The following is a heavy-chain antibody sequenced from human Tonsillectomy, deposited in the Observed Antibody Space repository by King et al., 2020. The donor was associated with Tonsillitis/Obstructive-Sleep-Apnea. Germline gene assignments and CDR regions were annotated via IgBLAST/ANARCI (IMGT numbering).Heavy chain of an antibody. Sequence: VQLVESGGGLVQPGGSLRLSCAASGFTFSGYWMHWFRQAPGKGLMWVSRINSDGSSTSYAESVKGRFTISRDNAKNTLYLQMNSLRAEDTALYYCARSNWLDPWGQGTLVTVSS. J-gene: IGHJ5*02. CDR3: ARSNWLDP. V-gene: IGHV3-74*01. CDR2: INSDGSST. CDR1: GFTFSGYW.